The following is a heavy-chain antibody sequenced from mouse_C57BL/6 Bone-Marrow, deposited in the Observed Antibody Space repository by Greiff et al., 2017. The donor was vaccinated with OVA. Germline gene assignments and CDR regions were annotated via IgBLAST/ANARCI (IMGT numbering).Heavy chain of an antibody. D-gene: IGHD2-2*01. J-gene: IGHJ4*01. CDR3: VRCGYPYYYAMDY. Sequence: EVKLMESGGGLVQPKGSLKLSCAASGFSFNTYAMNWVRQAPGKGLEWVARIRSKSNNYATYYADSVKDRFTIYRDDSESMLYLQMNNLKTEDTAMYYCVRCGYPYYYAMDYWGQGTSVTVSS. CDR2: IRSKSNNYAT. V-gene: IGHV10-1*01. CDR1: GFSFNTYA.